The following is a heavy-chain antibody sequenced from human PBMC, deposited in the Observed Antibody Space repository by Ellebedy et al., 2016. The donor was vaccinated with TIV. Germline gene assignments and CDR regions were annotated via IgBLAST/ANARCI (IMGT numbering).Heavy chain of an antibody. CDR1: GGSFSSYY. CDR3: ARGRQYGSGGPCNSPRPWFDP. D-gene: IGHD2-15*01. CDR2: INHSGTT. J-gene: IGHJ5*02. V-gene: IGHV4-34*01. Sequence: MPSETLSLTCVVYGGSFSSYYWSWIRQPPGKGLEWIGEINHSGTTHYNPSLKSRVTISVDTSKDQLSLRLASVTAADTAIYYCARGRQYGSGGPCNSPRPWFDPWGQGTLVTVSS.